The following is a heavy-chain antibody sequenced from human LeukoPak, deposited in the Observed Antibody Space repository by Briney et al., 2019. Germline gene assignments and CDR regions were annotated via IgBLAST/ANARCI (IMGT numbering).Heavy chain of an antibody. CDR2: IYTSGST. CDR1: GGSISSYY. CDR3: ARQHYDSSGYYPVIDY. D-gene: IGHD3-22*01. Sequence: SETLSLTCTVSGGSISSYYWSWIRQPPGKGLEWIGYIYTSGSTNYNPSLKSRVTISVDTSKNQFSLKLSSVTAADTAVYYCARQHYDSSGYYPVIDYWGQGTLVTVSS. V-gene: IGHV4-4*09. J-gene: IGHJ4*02.